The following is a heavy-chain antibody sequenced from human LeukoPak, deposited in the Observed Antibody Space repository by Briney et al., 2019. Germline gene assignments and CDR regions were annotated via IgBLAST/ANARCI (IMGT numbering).Heavy chain of an antibody. CDR2: IIPILGIA. Sequence: SVKVSCKASGGTFSSYAISWVRQAPGQGLEWMGRIIPILGIANYAQKFQGRVTITADKSTSTAYMELSSLRSEDTAVYYCARVSDIVVVPAAFIYGMDVWGQGTTVTVSS. V-gene: IGHV1-69*04. CDR1: GGTFSSYA. CDR3: ARVSDIVVVPAAFIYGMDV. D-gene: IGHD2-2*01. J-gene: IGHJ6*02.